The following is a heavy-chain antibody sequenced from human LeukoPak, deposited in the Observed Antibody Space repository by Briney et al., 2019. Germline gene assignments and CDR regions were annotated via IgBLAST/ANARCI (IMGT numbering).Heavy chain of an antibody. CDR3: ARGRGGRRYFDY. CDR1: GLTFSSDA. CDR2: ISGSGGNT. V-gene: IGHV3-23*01. D-gene: IGHD6-6*01. J-gene: IGHJ4*02. Sequence: GGSLRLSCAAPGLTFSSDAMSWVRQAPGKGLEWVSAISGSGGNTYYADSVKGRFTISRDNSKNTLYLQMNSLRAEDTAVYYCARGRGGRRYFDYWGQGTLVTVSS.